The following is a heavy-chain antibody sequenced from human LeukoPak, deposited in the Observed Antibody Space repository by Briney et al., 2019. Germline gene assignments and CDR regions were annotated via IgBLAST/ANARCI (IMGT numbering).Heavy chain of an antibody. Sequence: PGGSLRLSCAASGFIFSNYAIHWVGQAPAKGREWGEVISYDGSNKYYADSVKGRFTISRDISKNTLYLQMNSLRAEDTAVYYCARGYCSSISCYVDYWGQGTLVTVSS. D-gene: IGHD2-2*01. J-gene: IGHJ4*02. CDR2: ISYDGSNK. V-gene: IGHV3-30*04. CDR3: ARGYCSSISCYVDY. CDR1: GFIFSNYA.